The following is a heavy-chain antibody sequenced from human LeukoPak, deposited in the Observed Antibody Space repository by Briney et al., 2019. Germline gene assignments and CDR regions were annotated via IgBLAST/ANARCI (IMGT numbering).Heavy chain of an antibody. V-gene: IGHV3-48*04. D-gene: IGHD6-13*01. CDR3: ARVLRYSSSWHQADY. CDR2: ISSSSSSI. J-gene: IGHJ4*02. Sequence: PGGSLRLSCAASGFTFGSYSMNWVRHAPGKGLEWVSYISSSSSSIYYADSVKGRFTISRDNAKNSLYLQMSSLRAEDTAIYYCARVLRYSSSWHQADYWGQGSLVTVSS. CDR1: GFTFGSYS.